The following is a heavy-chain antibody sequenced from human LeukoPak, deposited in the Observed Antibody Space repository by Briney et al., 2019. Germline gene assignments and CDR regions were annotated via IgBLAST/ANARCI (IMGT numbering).Heavy chain of an antibody. V-gene: IGHV3-7*01. CDR3: ARDPTSDYYYYYYMDV. CDR2: IKQDGSEK. CDR1: GFTFSSYW. Sequence: PGGSLRLSCAASGFTFSSYWVSWVRQAPGKGLEWVANIKQDGSEKYYVDSVKGRFTISRDNAKNSLYLQMNSLRAEDTAVYYCARDPTSDYYYYYYMDVWGKGTTVTVSS. J-gene: IGHJ6*03.